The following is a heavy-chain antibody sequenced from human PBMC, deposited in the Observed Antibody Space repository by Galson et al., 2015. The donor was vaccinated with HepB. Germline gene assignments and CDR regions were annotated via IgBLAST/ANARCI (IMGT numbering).Heavy chain of an antibody. J-gene: IGHJ6*02. V-gene: IGHV1-69*13. CDR1: GGTFSSYS. CDR2: IIPNFGTA. D-gene: IGHD2-15*01. Sequence: SVKLSCKASGGTFSSYSISWVRQAPGQGLEWMGGIIPNFGTANYAQTFQGRVTITADESTNTAYMELSSLRSEDTAVYYCARAYCSGGSCYSSWVYYYYYGMDVWGQGTTVTVSS. CDR3: ARAYCSGGSCYSSWVYYYYYGMDV.